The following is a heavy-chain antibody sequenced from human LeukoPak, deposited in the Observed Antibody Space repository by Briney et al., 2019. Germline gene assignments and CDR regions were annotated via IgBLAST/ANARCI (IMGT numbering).Heavy chain of an antibody. CDR1: GFTFSNYA. CDR3: AKDLSLYGAAEYFQH. Sequence: GGSLRLSCGASGFTFSNYAMSWVRQAPGKGLEWVSGINDNGSTRFYAASVKGRFTSSRDNPKNTLYLQMNGLRVEDTAVYYCAKDLSLYGAAEYFQHWGQGTLVTVSS. J-gene: IGHJ1*01. CDR2: INDNGSTR. V-gene: IGHV3-23*01. D-gene: IGHD2/OR15-2a*01.